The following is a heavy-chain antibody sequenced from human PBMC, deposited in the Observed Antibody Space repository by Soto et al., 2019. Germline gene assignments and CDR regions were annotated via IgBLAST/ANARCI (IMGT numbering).Heavy chain of an antibody. J-gene: IGHJ4*02. V-gene: IGHV4-30-4*01. CDR2: IYYSGRT. Sequence: QVQLQESGPGLVKPSQTLSLTCTVSGGSISSGDYYWSWIRQPPGKGLEWIGCIYYSGRTYYNPSLESRLTISADTSENQFSLKLTSVIATDTALYFCGRQKSRTLAAPAADDWGQGTLVTVSS. CDR1: GGSISSGDYY. D-gene: IGHD1-1*01. CDR3: GRQKSRTLAAPAADD.